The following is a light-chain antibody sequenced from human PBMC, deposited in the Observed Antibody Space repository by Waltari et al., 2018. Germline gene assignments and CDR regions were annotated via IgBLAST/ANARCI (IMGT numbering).Light chain of an antibody. CDR3: SSYAGTYSWV. Sequence: QSALTQPRSVSGSLGQSVTIACTGTSSDGGGYNYVSWYQPPPGKAPKLLIYDVTRRPSGVPDRFSGAKSGNTASLTISGLQADDETDYYCSSYAGTYSWVFGGGTKLTVL. V-gene: IGLV2-11*01. CDR2: DVT. J-gene: IGLJ3*02. CDR1: SSDGGGYNY.